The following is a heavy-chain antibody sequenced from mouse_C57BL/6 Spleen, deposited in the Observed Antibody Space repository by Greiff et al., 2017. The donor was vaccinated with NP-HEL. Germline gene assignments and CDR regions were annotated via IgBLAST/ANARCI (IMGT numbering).Heavy chain of an antibody. V-gene: IGHV5-9*01. J-gene: IGHJ4*01. Sequence: EVQGVESGGGLVKPGGSLKLSCAASGFTFSSYTMSWVRQTPEKRLEWVATISGGGGNTYYPDSVKGRFTISRDNAKNTLYLQMSSLRSEDTALYYCARGNYGYLYAMDYWGQGTSVTVSS. D-gene: IGHD2-2*01. CDR3: ARGNYGYLYAMDY. CDR2: ISGGGGNT. CDR1: GFTFSSYT.